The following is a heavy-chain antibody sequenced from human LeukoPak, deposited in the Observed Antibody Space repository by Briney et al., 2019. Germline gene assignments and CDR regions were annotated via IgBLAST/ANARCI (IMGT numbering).Heavy chain of an antibody. J-gene: IGHJ4*02. Sequence: GGSLRLSCVASGFTVSNNALTWFRQAPGKGLEWVSDIRGDGVSTFYADSVKGRFTISRDESKNTVYLQMNSLRAEDTAVYYCARSYYYDSSHTADYWGQGTLVTVSS. V-gene: IGHV3-23*01. CDR1: GFTVSNNA. D-gene: IGHD3-22*01. CDR2: IRGDGVST. CDR3: ARSYYYDSSHTADY.